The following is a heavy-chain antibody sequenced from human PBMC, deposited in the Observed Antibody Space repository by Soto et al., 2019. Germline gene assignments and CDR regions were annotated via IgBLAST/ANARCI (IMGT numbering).Heavy chain of an antibody. J-gene: IGHJ4*02. CDR1: GYTFTSYG. V-gene: IGHV1-18*01. D-gene: IGHD3-9*01. CDR3: ARDPIDYDILTGYYQGVPDY. Sequence: ASVKVSCKASGYTFTSYGISWVRQAPGQGLEWMGWISPLTANAKYSQKSQGRVTMTTDTSTSTAYMELRSLRSDDTAVYYCARDPIDYDILTGYYQGVPDYWGQGTLVTVSS. CDR2: ISPLTANA.